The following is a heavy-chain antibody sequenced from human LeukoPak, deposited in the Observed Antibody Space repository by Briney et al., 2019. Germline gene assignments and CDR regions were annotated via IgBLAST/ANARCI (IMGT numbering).Heavy chain of an antibody. J-gene: IGHJ4*02. CDR3: AITTRNYFDY. CDR1: GYTFTSHG. Sequence: ASVKVSCKASGYTFTSHGISWVRQAPGQGLEWMGWISAYNGNTNYAQRLQGRVTMTTDTSTSTAYMELRSLRSDDTAVYYCAITTRNYFDYWGQGTLVTVSS. D-gene: IGHD4-11*01. V-gene: IGHV1-18*01. CDR2: ISAYNGNT.